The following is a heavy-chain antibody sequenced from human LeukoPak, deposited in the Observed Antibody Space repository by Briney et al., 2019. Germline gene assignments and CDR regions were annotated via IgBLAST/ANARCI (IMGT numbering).Heavy chain of an antibody. CDR2: IYSGGRA. V-gene: IGHV3-53*01. CDR1: GFTVSSNY. J-gene: IGHJ2*01. Sequence: AGGSLRLSCAASGFTVSSNYMSWVRQAPGKGLEWVSIIYSGGRAFYADSVKGRFTISGDSSKNTLDLQMNSLRVEDTALYYCARDPPAGWYFDLWGRGTLVTVSS. CDR3: ARDPPAGWYFDL.